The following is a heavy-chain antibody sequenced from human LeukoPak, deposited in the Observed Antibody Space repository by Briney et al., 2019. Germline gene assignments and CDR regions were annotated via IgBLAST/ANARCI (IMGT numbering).Heavy chain of an antibody. J-gene: IGHJ6*03. V-gene: IGHV3-48*01. D-gene: IGHD1-26*01. Sequence: GGSLRLSCAASGFTFSSYEMNWVRQAPGKGLEWVSYISSSSSTIYYADSVKGRFTISRDNAKNSLYLQMNSLRAEDTAVYYCARDQWELPKNYYYYYYYMDVWGKGTTVTVSS. CDR2: ISSSSSTI. CDR3: ARDQWELPKNYYYYYYYMDV. CDR1: GFTFSSYE.